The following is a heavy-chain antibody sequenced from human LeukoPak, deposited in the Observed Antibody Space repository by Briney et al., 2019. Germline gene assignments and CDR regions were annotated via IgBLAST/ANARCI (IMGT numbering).Heavy chain of an antibody. CDR3: ARATGTTAEAYYFGY. D-gene: IGHD1-7*01. J-gene: IGHJ4*02. CDR2: INHSGST. Sequence: SETLSLTCAVYGGSFSGYYWSWIRQPPGKGLEWIGEINHSGSTNYNPSLKSRVTISVDTSKNQFSLKLSSVIAADTAVYYCARATGTTAEAYYFGYWGQGTLVTVSS. V-gene: IGHV4-34*01. CDR1: GGSFSGYY.